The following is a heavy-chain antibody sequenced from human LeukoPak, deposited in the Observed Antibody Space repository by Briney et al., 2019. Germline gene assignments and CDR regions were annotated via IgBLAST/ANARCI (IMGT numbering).Heavy chain of an antibody. CDR2: INTDGTST. V-gene: IGHV3-74*01. J-gene: IGHJ4*02. CDR1: GFTFRSYW. Sequence: PGGSLRLSCAASGFTFRSYWMHWVRQAPGKGLVWVSRINTDGTSTSYEDSVKGRFTISRDNAKNTLFLQMNSLRAEDTALYFCTSDTFGARDSWGQGTLVTVSS. D-gene: IGHD3-10*01. CDR3: TSDTFGARDS.